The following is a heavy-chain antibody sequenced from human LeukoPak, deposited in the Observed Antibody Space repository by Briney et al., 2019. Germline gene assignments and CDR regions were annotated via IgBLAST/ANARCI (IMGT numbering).Heavy chain of an antibody. CDR1: GGSFSGYY. V-gene: IGHV4-34*01. CDR2: INHSGST. D-gene: IGHD3-10*01. CDR3: ARTRYYYNSRSYGAPYYFDY. Sequence: SETLSLTCAVYGGSFSGYYWSWIRQPPGQGLEWIGEINHSGSTNANPSLKSRITISVDTSKNPFSLKLSSVTAADTAVYYCARTRYYYNSRSYGAPYYFDYWGQGTLVTVSS. J-gene: IGHJ4*02.